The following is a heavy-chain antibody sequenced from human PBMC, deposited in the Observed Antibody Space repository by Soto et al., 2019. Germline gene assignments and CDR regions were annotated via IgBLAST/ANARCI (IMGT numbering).Heavy chain of an antibody. CDR3: ARDRSGSWYGRGYHYYGMDV. CDR2: IDSSGSTI. V-gene: IGHV3-11*01. D-gene: IGHD6-13*01. Sequence: QVQLVESGGGLVRPGGSLRLSCAASGFTLSDSYMSWIRQAPGKGLEWVSYIDSSGSTIYNADSVKGRFIISRDNAKNSAYXXMTSLRVEDTAVYYCARDRSGSWYGRGYHYYGMDVWGQGTTVTVSS. CDR1: GFTLSDSY. J-gene: IGHJ6*02.